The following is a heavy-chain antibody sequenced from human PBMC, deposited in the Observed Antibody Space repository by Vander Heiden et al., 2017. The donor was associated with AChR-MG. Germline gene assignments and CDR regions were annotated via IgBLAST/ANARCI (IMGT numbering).Heavy chain of an antibody. D-gene: IGHD3-3*01. V-gene: IGHV3-23*01. CDR2: ISGSGGST. CDR1: GFTFRSYA. Sequence: EVQLLESGGGLVQPGGSLSLSCAASGFTFRSYAMSRVRQAPGKGLEWVSAISGSGGSTYYADSVKGRFTISRDNSKNTLYLQMNSLRAEDTAVYYCAKSLNPVLRFLEWRNSGDAFDIWGQGTMVTVSS. J-gene: IGHJ3*02. CDR3: AKSLNPVLRFLEWRNSGDAFDI.